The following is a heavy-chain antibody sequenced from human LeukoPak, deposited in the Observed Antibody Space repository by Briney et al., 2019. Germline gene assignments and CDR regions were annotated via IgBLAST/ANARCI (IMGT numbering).Heavy chain of an antibody. J-gene: IGHJ5*02. V-gene: IGHV1-2*02. D-gene: IGHD2-2*02. CDR1: GYTFTGYY. Sequence: ASVRVSCKASGYTFTGYYMHWVRQAPGQGLEWMGWINPNSGGTNYAQKFQGRVTMTRDTSISTAYMELSRLRSDDTAVYYCAREAPPDLYCSSTSCYTGWFDPWGQGTLVTVSS. CDR2: INPNSGGT. CDR3: AREAPPDLYCSSTSCYTGWFDP.